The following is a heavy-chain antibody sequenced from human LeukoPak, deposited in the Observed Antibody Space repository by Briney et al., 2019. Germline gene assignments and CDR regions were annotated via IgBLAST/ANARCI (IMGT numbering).Heavy chain of an antibody. CDR2: INHYGST. V-gene: IGHV4-34*01. CDR1: GESLSNYY. Sequence: SETLSLTCAVYGESLSNYYWSWIRQPPGKGLEWIGEINHYGSTNYNPSLKSRVTISVDTSKNQFSLKLSSVTAADTAVYYCARLTAYYVWGSYRYFAEKLRIETRRQRTNWFDPWGQGTLVTVSS. J-gene: IGHJ5*02. D-gene: IGHD3-16*02. CDR3: ARLTAYYVWGSYRYFAEKLRIETRRQRTNWFDP.